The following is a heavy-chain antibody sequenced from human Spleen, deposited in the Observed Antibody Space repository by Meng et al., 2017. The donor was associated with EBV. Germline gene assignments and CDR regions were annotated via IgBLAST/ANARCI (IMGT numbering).Heavy chain of an antibody. Sequence: QVQLGGSGGGVVQPGRSLRLSCASSGFTFPTDAMHWVRQAPGKGVEWVAGISYDATNKYYTESVKGRFTISRDNSKNTLYLQMNSLRPEDTAVYYCAADSRGSFDYRGRGTLVTVSS. CDR3: AADSRGSFDY. CDR1: GFTFPTDA. D-gene: IGHD3-22*01. J-gene: IGHJ4*02. CDR2: ISYDATNK. V-gene: IGHV3-30*03.